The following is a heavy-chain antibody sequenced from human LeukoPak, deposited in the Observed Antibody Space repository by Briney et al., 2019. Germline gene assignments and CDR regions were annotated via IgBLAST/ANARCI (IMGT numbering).Heavy chain of an antibody. CDR1: GGSISSYY. CDR2: IYTSGST. CDR3: AGAREFSSSSGRAYYFDF. J-gene: IGHJ4*02. D-gene: IGHD6-6*01. Sequence: NPSETLSLTCTVSGGSISSYYWSWIRQPAGKGLEWIGRIYTSGSTNYNPSLKSRVTISVDTSKNQFSLKLRSVTAADTAVYYCAGAREFSSSSGRAYYFDFWGQGTLVTVSS. V-gene: IGHV4-4*07.